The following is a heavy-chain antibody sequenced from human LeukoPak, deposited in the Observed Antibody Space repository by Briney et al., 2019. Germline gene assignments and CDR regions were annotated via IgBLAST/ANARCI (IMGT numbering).Heavy chain of an antibody. Sequence: PGGSLRLSCAASGFTFSNYGMHWVRQAPGKGLDWVAFIQYAGSIKYYADSVKGRFTISRDNSKNTLYLQMDSLRVEDTAVYYCEASLDAFDIWGQGTMVAVSS. CDR3: EASLDAFDI. V-gene: IGHV3-30*02. J-gene: IGHJ3*02. CDR2: IQYAGSIK. CDR1: GFTFSNYG.